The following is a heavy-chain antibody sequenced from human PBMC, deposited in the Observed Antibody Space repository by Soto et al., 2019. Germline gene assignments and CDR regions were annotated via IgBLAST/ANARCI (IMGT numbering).Heavy chain of an antibody. D-gene: IGHD3-22*01. J-gene: IGHJ4*02. CDR2: ISAGNGHT. Sequence: QVQLVQSGAEEKKPGASVKVSCKASGYTFTSYAMHWVRQAPGQRLEWMGWISAGNGHTNYSQKFQGRVTITRATSASTAYRELSRLRSDDTAVYCCATSSGDYLIAAYWGQGTLVTVSS. CDR3: ATSSGDYLIAAY. CDR1: GYTFTSYA. V-gene: IGHV1-3*05.